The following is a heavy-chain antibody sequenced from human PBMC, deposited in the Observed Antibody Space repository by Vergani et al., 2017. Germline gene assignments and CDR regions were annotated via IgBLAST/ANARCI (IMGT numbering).Heavy chain of an antibody. CDR2: IYYSGST. J-gene: IGHJ4*02. V-gene: IGHV4-61*01. Sequence: QVQLQESGPGLVKPSETLSLTCTVSGGSVSSGSYYWSWIRQPPGKGLEWIGYIYYSGSTNYNPSLKSRVTISVDTSKNQFSLKLSSVTAADTAVYYCAGANPTVRSCFDYWGQGTLVTVSS. CDR3: AGANPTVRSCFDY. CDR1: GGSVSSGSYY. D-gene: IGHD4-17*01.